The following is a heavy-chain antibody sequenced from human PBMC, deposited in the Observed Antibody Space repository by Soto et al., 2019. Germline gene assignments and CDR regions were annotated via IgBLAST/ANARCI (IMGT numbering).Heavy chain of an antibody. Sequence: LRLSCAASGFTFSSYWMSWVRQAPGKGLEWVANIKQDGSEKYYVDSVKGRFTISRDNAKTSLYLQMNSLRAEDTAVYYCASDSWSKQLIFYYYYVMDVWGQGTTVTVSS. J-gene: IGHJ6*02. D-gene: IGHD6-13*01. CDR3: ASDSWSKQLIFYYYYVMDV. CDR1: GFTFSSYW. V-gene: IGHV3-7*01. CDR2: IKQDGSEK.